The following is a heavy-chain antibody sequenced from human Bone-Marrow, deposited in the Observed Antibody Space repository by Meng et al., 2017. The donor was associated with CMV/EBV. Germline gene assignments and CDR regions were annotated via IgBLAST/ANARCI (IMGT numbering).Heavy chain of an antibody. V-gene: IGHV5-51*01. D-gene: IGHD4-17*01. J-gene: IGHJ6*02. CDR1: GYSFTSYW. CDR2: IYPGDSDT. CDR3: ARLGGDYGRYYYYGMDV. Sequence: GGSLRLSCKGSGYSFTSYWIGWVRQMPGKGLEWMGIIYPGDSDTRYSPSFQGQVTISADKSISTAYLQWSSLKASDTAMYYCARLGGDYGRYYYYGMDVWGQATTVTVSS.